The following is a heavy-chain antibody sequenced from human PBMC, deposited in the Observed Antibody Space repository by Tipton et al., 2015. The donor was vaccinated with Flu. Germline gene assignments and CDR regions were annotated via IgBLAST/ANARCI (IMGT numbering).Heavy chain of an antibody. CDR3: ARIYYYGSGDYYLDS. CDR1: GVSISSTAYF. V-gene: IGHV4-39*07. CDR2: MYHNGGT. Sequence: TLSLTCTVSGVSISSTAYFWGWLRQPPGKGLEWIGTMYHNGGTYFNPSLKSRVTISADTSKNKFSLELRSVTAADTAVYYCARIYYYGSGDYYLDSWGQGTLVTVSS. J-gene: IGHJ4*02. D-gene: IGHD3-10*01.